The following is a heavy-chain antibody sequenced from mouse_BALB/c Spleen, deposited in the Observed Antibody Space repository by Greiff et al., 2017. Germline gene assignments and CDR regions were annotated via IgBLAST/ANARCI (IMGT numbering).Heavy chain of an antibody. Sequence: EVQGVESGGGLVQPGGSRKLSCAASGFTFSSFGMHWVRQAPEKGLEWVAYISSGSSTIYYADTVKGRFTISRDNPKNTLFLQMTSLRSEDTAMYYCARSLRRGVYYAMDYWGQGTSVTVSS. J-gene: IGHJ4*01. CDR1: GFTFSSFG. CDR2: ISSGSSTI. D-gene: IGHD2-12*01. V-gene: IGHV5-17*02. CDR3: ARSLRRGVYYAMDY.